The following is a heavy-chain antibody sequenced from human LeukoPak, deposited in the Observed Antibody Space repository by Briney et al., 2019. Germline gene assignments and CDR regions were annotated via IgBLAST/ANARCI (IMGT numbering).Heavy chain of an antibody. Sequence: GASVKVSCKASGYTFTGYHMYWVRQAPGQALEWMGWINPKSGGTKYAQNFQGRVTMTSDTSISTVYMELSRLRSDDTAVYYCAREYGGSDYWGQGTLVTVSS. CDR3: AREYGGSDY. J-gene: IGHJ4*02. CDR2: INPKSGGT. V-gene: IGHV1-2*02. CDR1: GYTFTGYH. D-gene: IGHD5-12*01.